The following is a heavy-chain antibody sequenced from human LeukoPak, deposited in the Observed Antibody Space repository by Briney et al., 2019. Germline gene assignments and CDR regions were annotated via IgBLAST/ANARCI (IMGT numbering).Heavy chain of an antibody. Sequence: ASVKVSCKASGYTFTSYYMHWVRQAPGQGLERMGLINPSGGSTSYAQKFQGRVTMTRDTSTSTVYMELSSLRSEDTAVYYCARTSSGSYDAFDIWGQGTMVTVSS. J-gene: IGHJ3*02. D-gene: IGHD3-10*01. CDR3: ARTSSGSYDAFDI. V-gene: IGHV1-46*01. CDR1: GYTFTSYY. CDR2: INPSGGST.